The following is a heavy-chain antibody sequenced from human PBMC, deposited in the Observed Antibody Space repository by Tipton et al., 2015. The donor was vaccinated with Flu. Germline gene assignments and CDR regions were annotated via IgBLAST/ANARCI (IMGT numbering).Heavy chain of an antibody. Sequence: LRLSCSVSGGSITRSGYYWTWIRQHPGKGLEWIGSLYFSGNTYYNPSLESRVTISADSSQTQFSLKLSAVTAADTAVYYCSVTTNYYYGLDVWGQGTRSPSP. V-gene: IGHV4-31*02. CDR3: SVTTNYYYGLDV. CDR2: LYFSGNT. J-gene: IGHJ6*02. D-gene: IGHD1-1*01. CDR1: GGSITRSGYY.